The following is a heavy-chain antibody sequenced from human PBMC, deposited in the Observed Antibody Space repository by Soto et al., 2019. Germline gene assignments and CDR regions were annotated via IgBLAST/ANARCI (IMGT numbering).Heavy chain of an antibody. CDR1: GGSISRYY. Sequence: QVQLQELGPGLVKPSETLSLTCTVSGGSISRYYWSWIRQPPGKGLEWIGYIYCTGSTNYNPSLKSRVTISVDTSKNQFSLKLSSVTAADTAVYYCARHRYPYSGSPRGAFDIWGQGTMVTVSS. CDR2: IYCTGST. J-gene: IGHJ3*02. V-gene: IGHV4-59*08. CDR3: ARHRYPYSGSPRGAFDI. D-gene: IGHD1-26*01.